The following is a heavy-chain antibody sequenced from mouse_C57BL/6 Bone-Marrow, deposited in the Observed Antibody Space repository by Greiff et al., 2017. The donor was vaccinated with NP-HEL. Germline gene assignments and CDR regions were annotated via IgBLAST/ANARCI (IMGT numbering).Heavy chain of an antibody. D-gene: IGHD2-4*01. CDR2: IRNKANGYTI. CDR3: ARSIYYDYADDPFYGMDY. Sequence: EVKLMESGGGLVQPGGSLSLSCAASGFTFTDYYMSWVRQPPGKALAWVGFIRNKANGYTIAYSASVKGRFTISRDNSPSILSLQMHALRAEDSATYYCARSIYYDYADDPFYGMDYWGQGTSVTASS. J-gene: IGHJ4*01. CDR1: GFTFTDYY. V-gene: IGHV7-3*01.